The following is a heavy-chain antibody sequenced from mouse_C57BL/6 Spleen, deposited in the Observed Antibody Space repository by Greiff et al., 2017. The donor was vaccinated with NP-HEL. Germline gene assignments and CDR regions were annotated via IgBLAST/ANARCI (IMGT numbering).Heavy chain of an antibody. CDR3: ARDDGYYGAMDY. CDR2: IYPRSGNT. Sequence: QVQLKQSGAELARPGASVKLSCKASGYTFTSYGISWVKQRTGQGLEWIGEIYPRSGNTYYNEKFKGKATLTADKSSSTAYMELRSLTSEDSAVYFCARDDGYYGAMDYWGQGTSVTVSS. CDR1: GYTFTSYG. D-gene: IGHD2-3*01. V-gene: IGHV1-81*01. J-gene: IGHJ4*01.